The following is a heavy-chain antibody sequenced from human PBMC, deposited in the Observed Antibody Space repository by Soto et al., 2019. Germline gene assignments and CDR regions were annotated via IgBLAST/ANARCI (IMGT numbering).Heavy chain of an antibody. Sequence: GGSLRLSCAASGFTFSSYAMSWVRQAPGKGLEWVSAISGSGGSTYYADSVKGRFTISRDNSKNTLYLQMNSLRAEDTAVYYCATWSGYTKYYFDYWGQGTLVTVSS. D-gene: IGHD3-3*01. V-gene: IGHV3-23*01. J-gene: IGHJ4*02. CDR3: ATWSGYTKYYFDY. CDR1: GFTFSSYA. CDR2: ISGSGGST.